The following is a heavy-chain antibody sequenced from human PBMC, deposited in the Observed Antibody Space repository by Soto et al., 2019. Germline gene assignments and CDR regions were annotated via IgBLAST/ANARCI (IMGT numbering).Heavy chain of an antibody. CDR1: GGSISSGDYY. J-gene: IGHJ6*02. V-gene: IGHV4-30-4*01. CDR2: IYYSGST. Sequence: SETLSLTCTVSGGSISSGDYYWSWIRQPPGKCLEWIGYIYYSGSTYYNPSLKSRVTISVDTSKNQFSLKLSSVTAADTAVYYCARDDAGILTGYNYYYYGMDVWGQGTTVT. D-gene: IGHD3-9*01. CDR3: ARDDAGILTGYNYYYYGMDV.